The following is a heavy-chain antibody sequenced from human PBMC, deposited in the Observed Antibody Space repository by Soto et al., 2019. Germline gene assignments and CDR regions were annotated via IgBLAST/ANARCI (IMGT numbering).Heavy chain of an antibody. CDR2: INPNSGGT. V-gene: IGHV1-2*02. D-gene: IGHD2-2*01. J-gene: IGHJ6*02. Sequence: ASVKVSCKASGYTFTGYYMHWVRQAPGQGLEWMGWINPNSGGTNYAQKFQGRVTMTRDTSISTAYMELSRLRSDDTAVYYCARNYQLLSSYYYGMDVWGQGTTVTVSS. CDR3: ARNYQLLSSYYYGMDV. CDR1: GYTFTGYY.